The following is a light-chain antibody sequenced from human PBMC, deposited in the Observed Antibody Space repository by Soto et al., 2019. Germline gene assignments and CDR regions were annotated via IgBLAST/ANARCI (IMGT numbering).Light chain of an antibody. CDR3: QQYKNWPPWT. CDR1: QNIGTN. J-gene: IGKJ1*01. CDR2: AAS. V-gene: IGKV3-15*01. Sequence: EIVMTQSPATLSVSPGERATLSCRASQNIGTNLAWFQQKPGQAPRLLIYAASIRATDFPARFSGSGSGTEFPPTISGLQSDDFAVYFCQQYKNWPPWTFGHGTKVEIK.